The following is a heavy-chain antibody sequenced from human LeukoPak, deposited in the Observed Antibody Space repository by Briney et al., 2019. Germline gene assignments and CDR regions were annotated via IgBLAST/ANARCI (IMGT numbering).Heavy chain of an antibody. D-gene: IGHD3-10*01. J-gene: IGHJ4*02. CDR1: GFTFRDYA. Sequence: GGSLRLSCAASGFTFRDYAMHWVRQAPGKGLEWLGLLSHDASHKYYADSVKGRFAISRDNSKNILYLQMNSLRPEDTAVYYCASLVFPWLGELVSANDRDYWGQGTLVTVAS. CDR3: ASLVFPWLGELVSANDRDY. CDR2: LSHDASHK. V-gene: IGHV3-30*09.